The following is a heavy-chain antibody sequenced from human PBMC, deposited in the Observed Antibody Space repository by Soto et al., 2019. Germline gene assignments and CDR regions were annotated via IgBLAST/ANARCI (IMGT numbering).Heavy chain of an antibody. CDR1: GFTFDNFD. Sequence: QVQLVESGGDVVQPGMSLRLSCAVSGFTFDNFDMHWVRQDPGKGLEWVAIISYDGTNEYYAGPVKGRFTISRDSSKNTLYLQMNSLRAADTAIYYCVKAQVTKDVYYYSGIDVWGQGPKFTVSS. CDR2: ISYDGTNE. V-gene: IGHV3-30*18. D-gene: IGHD1-1*01. CDR3: VKAQVTKDVYYYSGIDV. J-gene: IGHJ6*02.